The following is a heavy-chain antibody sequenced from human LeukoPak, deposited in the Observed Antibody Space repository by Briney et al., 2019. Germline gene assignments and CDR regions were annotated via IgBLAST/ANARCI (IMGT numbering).Heavy chain of an antibody. V-gene: IGHV3-48*01. CDR1: GFTLSSYS. CDR3: ARAARLGIRVNDY. CDR2: ISSSSSTI. D-gene: IGHD6-6*01. J-gene: IGHJ4*02. Sequence: GGSLRLSCAASGFTLSSYSMNWVRQAPGKGLEWVSYISSSSSTIYYADSVKGRFTISRDNAKNSLYLQMNSLRAEDTAVYYCARAARLGIRVNDYWGQGTLVTVSS.